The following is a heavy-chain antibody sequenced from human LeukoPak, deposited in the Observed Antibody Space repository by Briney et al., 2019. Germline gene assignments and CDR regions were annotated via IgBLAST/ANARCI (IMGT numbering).Heavy chain of an antibody. CDR3: ARGRTKGIDWYFDL. V-gene: IGHV1-3*03. J-gene: IGHJ2*01. D-gene: IGHD1-14*01. Sequence: GASVKVSCKASGYTFTSYAMHWVRQAPGQRLEWMGWIITGNGNTKYSQEFQGRVTMTRDTSANTAYMELSSLRSEDMAFYYCARGRTKGIDWYFDLWGRGTLATVSS. CDR2: IITGNGNT. CDR1: GYTFTSYA.